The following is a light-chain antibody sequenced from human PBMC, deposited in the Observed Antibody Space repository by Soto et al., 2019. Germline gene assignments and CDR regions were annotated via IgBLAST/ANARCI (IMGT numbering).Light chain of an antibody. Sequence: EIVLTQSPGTLSLSPGERATLSCRASQSVSSSYLAWYQQKPGQAPRLLMYGASRRATGIPDRFSGSGSGTDFTLTISRLEPEDFAVYYCQQYGSSPRTFGQGTKVEIK. V-gene: IGKV3-20*01. CDR3: QQYGSSPRT. CDR2: GAS. J-gene: IGKJ1*01. CDR1: QSVSSSY.